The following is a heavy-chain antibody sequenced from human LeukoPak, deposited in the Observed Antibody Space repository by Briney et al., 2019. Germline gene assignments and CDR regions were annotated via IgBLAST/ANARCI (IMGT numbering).Heavy chain of an antibody. CDR1: GGSISSGGYS. CDR3: ARGDITIFDY. V-gene: IGHV4-30-2*01. J-gene: IGHJ4*02. D-gene: IGHD2-15*01. Sequence: SETLSLTCAVSGGSISSGGYSWSWIRQPPGKGLEWIGYIYHSGSTYYNPSLKSRVTISVDRSKNQFSLKLSSVTAADTAVHYCARGDITIFDYWGQGTLVTVSS. CDR2: IYHSGST.